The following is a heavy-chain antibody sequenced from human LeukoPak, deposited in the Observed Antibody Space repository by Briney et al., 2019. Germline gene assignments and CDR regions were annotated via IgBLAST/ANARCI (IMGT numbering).Heavy chain of an antibody. CDR3: ARVSSSSWYAFGGFDY. D-gene: IGHD6-13*01. J-gene: IGHJ4*02. CDR1: GYSISSGYY. CDR2: IYHSGST. V-gene: IGHV4-38-2*02. Sequence: SETLSLTCTVSGYSISSGYYWGWIRQPPGKGLEWIGSIYHSGSTYYNPSLKSRVTISVDTSKNQFSLKLSSVTAADTAVYYCARVSSSSWYAFGGFDYWGQGTLVTVSS.